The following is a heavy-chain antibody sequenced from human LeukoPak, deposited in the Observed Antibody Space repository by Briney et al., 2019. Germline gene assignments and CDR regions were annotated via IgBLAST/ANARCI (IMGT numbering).Heavy chain of an antibody. CDR3: ARVGGGSSTWYGWFDP. J-gene: IGHJ5*02. Sequence: SVKVSCKASGGTFSSYAISWVRQAPGQGLEWMGGIIPIFGTTNYAPKFQGRVTFTADESTSTVYMELSSLRSEDTAVYYCARVGGGSSTWYGWFDPWGQGTLVTVSS. V-gene: IGHV1-69*13. D-gene: IGHD6-13*01. CDR2: IIPIFGTT. CDR1: GGTFSSYA.